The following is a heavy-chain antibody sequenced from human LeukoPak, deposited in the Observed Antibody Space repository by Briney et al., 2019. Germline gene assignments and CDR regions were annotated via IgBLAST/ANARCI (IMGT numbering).Heavy chain of an antibody. CDR1: GFTFSSYS. D-gene: IGHD1-26*01. Sequence: PGGSLRLSCAASGFTFSSYSMNWVRQAPGKGLEWVSSISSSSSYIYYADSVKGRFTISRDNAKNSLYLQMNSLRAEDTAVYYCTRGMYGATRAFDYWGQGTLVTVSS. CDR2: ISSSSSYI. V-gene: IGHV3-21*01. CDR3: TRGMYGATRAFDY. J-gene: IGHJ4*02.